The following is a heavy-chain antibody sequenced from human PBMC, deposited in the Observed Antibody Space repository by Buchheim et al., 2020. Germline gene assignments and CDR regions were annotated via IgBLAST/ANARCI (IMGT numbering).Heavy chain of an antibody. CDR2: IKEDGSEK. Sequence: EVQMEESGGGLVQPGGSLRHSCAASGFTFSSNWISWVRQVPGMGLEWVANIKEDGSEKYYVDSVKGRFTISRDNAKSSRYLQMNNLRAEDTAVYYCARDRGWLQFDYWGQGTL. V-gene: IGHV3-7*01. J-gene: IGHJ4*02. CDR1: GFTFSSNW. CDR3: ARDRGWLQFDY. D-gene: IGHD6-19*01.